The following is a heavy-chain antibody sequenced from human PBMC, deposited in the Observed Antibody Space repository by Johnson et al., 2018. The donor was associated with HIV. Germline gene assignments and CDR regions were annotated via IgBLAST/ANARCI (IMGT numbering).Heavy chain of an antibody. CDR1: GFTFSSYD. J-gene: IGHJ3*02. Sequence: LQLVESGGGLVQPGGSLRLSCAASGFTFSSYDIHWVRQATGKGLEWVSAIGTAGDTYYPGSVKGRFTISRENAKNSLYLQMNSLRAGDTAVYYCARVGWELDGAFDIWGQGTTVTVSS. CDR3: ARVGWELDGAFDI. V-gene: IGHV3-13*01. D-gene: IGHD1-26*01. CDR2: IGTAGDT.